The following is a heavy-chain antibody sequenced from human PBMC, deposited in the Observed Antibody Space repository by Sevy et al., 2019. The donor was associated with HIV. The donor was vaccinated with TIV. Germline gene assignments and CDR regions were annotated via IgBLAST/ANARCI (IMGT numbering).Heavy chain of an antibody. Sequence: GGSRRLSCAASGFSFSANWMNWVRQAPGKGLEWVANIKGDGSDKHYVDSVEGRFTISRDNAKNVLYLQMNSLRVEDTAVYYCAHETSGRFESWGQGTLVTVSS. CDR2: IKGDGSDK. CDR3: AHETSGRFES. V-gene: IGHV3-7*01. CDR1: GFSFSANW. D-gene: IGHD1-26*01. J-gene: IGHJ4*02.